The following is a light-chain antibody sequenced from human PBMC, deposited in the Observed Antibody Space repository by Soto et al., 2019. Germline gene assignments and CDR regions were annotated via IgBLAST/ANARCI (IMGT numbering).Light chain of an antibody. V-gene: IGLV2-8*01. J-gene: IGLJ2*01. CDR1: SSDVGGYNY. Sequence: QSALTQPPSASGSPGQSVAISCSGTSSDVGGYNYVSWYQQHPGKAPKLMIYDVNKRPSGVPDRFSGSKSGNTASLTVSGLQAEDEADYYCFSYAGSFKPAFGGGTNLTVL. CDR2: DVN. CDR3: FSYAGSFKPA.